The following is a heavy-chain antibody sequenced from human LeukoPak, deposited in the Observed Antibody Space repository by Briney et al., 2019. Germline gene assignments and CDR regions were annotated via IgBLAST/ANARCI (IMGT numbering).Heavy chain of an antibody. V-gene: IGHV4-39*01. D-gene: IGHD3-9*01. CDR2: IYYSGST. CDR3: ARQTYNDILTGTKNRFDP. Sequence: SETLSLTCTVSGGSVSSGSYYWGWIRQPPRKGLEWIGTIYYSGSTYYNPSLKSRVTISVDTSKNQFSLKLSSVTAADTAVYYCARQTYNDILTGTKNRFDPWGQGTLVTVSS. CDR1: GGSVSSGSYY. J-gene: IGHJ5*02.